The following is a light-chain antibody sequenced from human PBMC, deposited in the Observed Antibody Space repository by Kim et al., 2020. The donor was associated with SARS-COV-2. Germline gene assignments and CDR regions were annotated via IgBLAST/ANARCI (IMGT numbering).Light chain of an antibody. Sequence: LSPGERATLSCRASQSVSDFLAWYQQKPGQAPRLLIYDASNRATGIPARFRGSGSGTDFTLTITSLEPEDFAVYFCQHRYNWPPGSFGQGTKVEIK. CDR3: QHRYNWPPGS. V-gene: IGKV3-11*01. J-gene: IGKJ2*04. CDR2: DAS. CDR1: QSVSDF.